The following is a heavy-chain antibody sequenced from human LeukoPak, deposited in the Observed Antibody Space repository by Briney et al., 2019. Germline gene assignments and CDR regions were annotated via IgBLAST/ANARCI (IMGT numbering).Heavy chain of an antibody. CDR2: IYYSGST. CDR3: ARQRSVVDNWFDP. CDR1: GGSISSSSYH. V-gene: IGHV4-39*01. D-gene: IGHD2-21*01. J-gene: IGHJ5*02. Sequence: SETLSLTCTVSGGSISSSSYHWGWIRQPPGKGLEWIGSIYYSGSTYYNPSLKSRVTISVDTSKNQFSLKLSSVTAADTAVYYCARQRSVVDNWFDPWGQGTLVTVSS.